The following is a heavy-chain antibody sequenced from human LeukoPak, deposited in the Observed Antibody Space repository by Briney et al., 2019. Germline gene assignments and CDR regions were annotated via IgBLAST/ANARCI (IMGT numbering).Heavy chain of an antibody. D-gene: IGHD2-21*02. J-gene: IGHJ6*02. CDR3: TRGEVVRATAIYYGMDV. Sequence: KTGGSLRLSCTASGFTFGDYAMGWFRQAPGKGLEWVGFIRSKAYGGTTEYAASVKGRFTISRDDSKSIAYLQMNSLKTEDTAVYYCTRGEVVRATAIYYGMDVWGQGTTVTVSS. CDR2: IRSKAYGGTT. CDR1: GFTFGDYA. V-gene: IGHV3-49*05.